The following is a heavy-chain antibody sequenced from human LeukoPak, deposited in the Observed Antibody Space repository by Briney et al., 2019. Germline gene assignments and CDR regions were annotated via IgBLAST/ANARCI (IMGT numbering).Heavy chain of an antibody. D-gene: IGHD6-6*01. J-gene: IGHJ4*02. CDR2: INPNSGGT. V-gene: IGHV1-2*06. CDR1: GYTFTVYN. Sequence: ASVKVSCKASGYTFTVYNIHWVRQAPGQGLEWMGRINPNSGGTNYAQKFQGRVTMTRDTSISTACMELSRLRSDDTAVYYCARGDPLVFDYWGQGTLVTVSS. CDR3: ARGDPLVFDY.